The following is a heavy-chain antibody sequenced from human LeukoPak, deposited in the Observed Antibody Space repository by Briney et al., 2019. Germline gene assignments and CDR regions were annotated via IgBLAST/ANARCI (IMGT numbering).Heavy chain of an antibody. CDR2: IYYSGST. CDR1: GGSISSSSYY. Sequence: PSETLSLTCTVSGGSISSSSYYWGWIRQPPGKGLEWMGSIYYSGSTYYNPSLKSRVTISVDTSKNQFSLKLRSVPAADTAVYYCASHSPYGSGSYYLFMRPYYYYMDVWGKGTTVTVSS. V-gene: IGHV4-39*01. CDR3: ASHSPYGSGSYYLFMRPYYYYMDV. D-gene: IGHD3-10*01. J-gene: IGHJ6*03.